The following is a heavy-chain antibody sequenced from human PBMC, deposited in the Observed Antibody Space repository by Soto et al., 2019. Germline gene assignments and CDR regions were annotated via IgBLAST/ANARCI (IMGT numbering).Heavy chain of an antibody. D-gene: IGHD5-12*01. CDR1: GGSISSGGYY. V-gene: IGHV4-31*03. Sequence: SETLSLTCTVSGGSISSGGYYWSWIRQHPGKGLEWIGYIYYSGSTYYNPSLKSRVTISVDTSKNQFSLKLSSVTAADTAVYYCAGGDRGYDNWFDPWGQGTLVTVSS. J-gene: IGHJ5*02. CDR3: AGGDRGYDNWFDP. CDR2: IYYSGST.